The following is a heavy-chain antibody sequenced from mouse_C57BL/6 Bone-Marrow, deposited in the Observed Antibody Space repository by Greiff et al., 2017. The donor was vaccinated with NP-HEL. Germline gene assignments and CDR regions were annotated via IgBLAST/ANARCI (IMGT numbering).Heavy chain of an antibody. CDR3: TRISHYDGYYSYAMDY. Sequence: EVQLQPSGTVLARPGASVKMSCKTSGYTFTSYWLHWVQQRPGQGLAWIGAIYPGNSDTSYNQKFKGKAKLTAVTSASTAYMELSSLTNEDSAVYYCTRISHYDGYYSYAMDYWGQGTSVTVSS. CDR2: IYPGNSDT. V-gene: IGHV1-5*01. D-gene: IGHD2-3*01. CDR1: GYTFTSYW. J-gene: IGHJ4*01.